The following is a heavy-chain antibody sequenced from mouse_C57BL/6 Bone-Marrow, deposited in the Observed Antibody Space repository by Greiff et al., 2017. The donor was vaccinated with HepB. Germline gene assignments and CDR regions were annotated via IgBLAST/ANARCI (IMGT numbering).Heavy chain of an antibody. Sequence: QVQLKESGAELARPGASVKLSCKASGYTFTSYGISWVKQRTGQGLEWIGEIYPRSGNTYYNEKFKGKATLTADKSSSTAYMELRSLTSEDSAVYFCARAGITRYGYAMDYWGQGTSVTVSS. D-gene: IGHD2-4*01. CDR3: ARAGITRYGYAMDY. J-gene: IGHJ4*01. CDR1: GYTFTSYG. V-gene: IGHV1-81*01. CDR2: IYPRSGNT.